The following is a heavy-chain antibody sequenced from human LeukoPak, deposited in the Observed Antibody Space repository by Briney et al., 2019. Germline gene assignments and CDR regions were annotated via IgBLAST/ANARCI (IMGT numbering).Heavy chain of an antibody. Sequence: PGRSLRLSCATSGFNFDRYTIHWVRQAPGKGLEWVSLAGWAGGTTFYSDSVRARFTISRDSGRKSVYLQMNSLTTDDTAFYFCAKELDTMFFDYWGQGALVTVSS. J-gene: IGHJ4*02. CDR2: AGWAGGTT. V-gene: IGHV3-43*01. D-gene: IGHD3-10*02. CDR1: GFNFDRYT. CDR3: AKELDTMFFDY.